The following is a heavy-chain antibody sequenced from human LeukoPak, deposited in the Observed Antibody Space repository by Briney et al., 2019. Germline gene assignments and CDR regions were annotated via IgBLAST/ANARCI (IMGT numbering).Heavy chain of an antibody. CDR3: ARGPSAAPLDY. J-gene: IGHJ4*02. CDR1: GGSISSYY. V-gene: IGHV4-59*01. D-gene: IGHD2-2*01. Sequence: SETLSLTCTVSGGSISSYYWSWIRQPPAKGLEWFGYIYYSGSTNYNPSLKSRVTISVDTSKTQFSLKLSSVPAPDTAVYYCARGPSAAPLDYWGQRTLVTVPS. CDR2: IYYSGST.